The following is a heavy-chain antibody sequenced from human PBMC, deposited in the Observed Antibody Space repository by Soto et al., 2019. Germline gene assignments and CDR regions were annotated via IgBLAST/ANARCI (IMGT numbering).Heavy chain of an antibody. CDR1: GFTFSSYG. V-gene: IGHV3-30*18. Sequence: GGSLTLSCAASGFTFSSYGMHWVRQAPGKGLEWVAVISYDGSNKYYADSVKGRFTISRDNSKNTLYLQMNSLRAEDTAVYYCAKAQYYYDSSGYYGPWGQGTLVTVSS. CDR2: ISYDGSNK. D-gene: IGHD3-22*01. CDR3: AKAQYYYDSSGYYGP. J-gene: IGHJ5*02.